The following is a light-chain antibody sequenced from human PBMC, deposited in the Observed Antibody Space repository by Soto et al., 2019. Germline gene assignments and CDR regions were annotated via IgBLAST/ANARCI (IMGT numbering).Light chain of an antibody. J-gene: IGKJ2*03. V-gene: IGKV3-15*01. CDR1: QSVGNS. CDR2: DTY. CDR3: LQYNYWRPYS. Sequence: EIVLTLSPTTLSLSPGERDTLSCRASQSVGNSLAWYQLKPGQPPRLLIFDTYSGATGTPARFRGSGSGTDFTLTISSLQSEDFAVYICLQYNYWRPYSFGQGTKVDIK.